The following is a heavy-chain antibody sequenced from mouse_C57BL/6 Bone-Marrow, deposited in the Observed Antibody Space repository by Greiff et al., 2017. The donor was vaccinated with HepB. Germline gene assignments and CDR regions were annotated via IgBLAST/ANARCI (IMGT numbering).Heavy chain of an antibody. Sequence: VQLQESGAELARPGASVKLSCKASGYTFTSYGISWVKQRTGQGLEWIGEIYPRSGNTYYNEKFKGKATLTADKSSSTAYMELRSLTSEDSAVYFWARGDYYGSSAGYLDYWGQGTTLTVSS. CDR1: GYTFTSYG. J-gene: IGHJ2*01. CDR3: ARGDYYGSSAGYLDY. V-gene: IGHV1-81*01. CDR2: IYPRSGNT. D-gene: IGHD1-1*01.